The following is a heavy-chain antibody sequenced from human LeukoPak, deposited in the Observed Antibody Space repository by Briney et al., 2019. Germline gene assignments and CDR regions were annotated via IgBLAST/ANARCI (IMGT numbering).Heavy chain of an antibody. Sequence: PGRSLRLSCTASGFTFGDYTITWLRQAPGKGLEWVGFIRNKADGGTPEYAASVKGRFTISRDDSKSIAYLQMNSLKTDVTAVYYCTRDPPTRYWGQGTLVSVSS. V-gene: IGHV3-49*03. D-gene: IGHD1-26*01. CDR2: IRNKADGGTP. CDR1: GFTFGDYT. CDR3: TRDPPTRY. J-gene: IGHJ4*02.